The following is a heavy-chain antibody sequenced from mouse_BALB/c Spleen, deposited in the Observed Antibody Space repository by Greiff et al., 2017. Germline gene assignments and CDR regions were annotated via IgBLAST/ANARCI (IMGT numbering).Heavy chain of an antibody. D-gene: IGHD2-2*01. J-gene: IGHJ4*01. CDR3: ARDGYGMDY. CDR1: GFTFSDYY. CDR2: ISDGGSYT. Sequence: EVKLVESGGGLVKPGGSLKLSCAASGFTFSDYYMYWVRQTPEKRLEWVATISDGGSYTYYPDSVKGRFTISRDNAKNNLYLQMSSLKSEDTAMYYCARDGYGMDYWGQGTSVTVSS. V-gene: IGHV5-4*02.